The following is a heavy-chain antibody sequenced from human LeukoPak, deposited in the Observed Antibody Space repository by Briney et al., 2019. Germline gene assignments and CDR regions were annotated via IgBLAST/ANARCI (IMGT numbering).Heavy chain of an antibody. CDR3: ARARESSSWYYYWYFDL. D-gene: IGHD6-13*01. Sequence: PSETLSLTCAVSGGSISSSNWWSWVRQPPGKGLEWIGEIYHSGSTNYNPSLKSRVTISVDKSKNQFSLKLSSVTAAGTAVYYCARARESSSWYYYWYFDLWGRGTLVTVSS. CDR2: IYHSGST. J-gene: IGHJ2*01. V-gene: IGHV4-4*02. CDR1: GGSISSSNW.